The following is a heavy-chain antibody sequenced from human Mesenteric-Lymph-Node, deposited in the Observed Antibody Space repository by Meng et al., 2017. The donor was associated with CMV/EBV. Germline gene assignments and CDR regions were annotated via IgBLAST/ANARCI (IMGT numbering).Heavy chain of an antibody. CDR1: GGSITSYY. CDR3: ARVLGGNWFDP. V-gene: IGHV4-59*01. J-gene: IGHJ5*02. CDR2: IYYSGNT. Sequence: ETLSLTCTVSGGSITSYYWSWIRQPPGKGLEWIGYIYYSGNTNYNPSLKSRVTISVDTSENQFSLNLRSVTAVDTAVYYCARVLGGNWFDPWGHGTLVTVSS. D-gene: IGHD7-27*01.